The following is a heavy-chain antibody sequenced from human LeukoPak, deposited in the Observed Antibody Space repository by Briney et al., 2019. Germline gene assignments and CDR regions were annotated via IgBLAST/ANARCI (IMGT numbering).Heavy chain of an antibody. J-gene: IGHJ6*03. V-gene: IGHV4-38-2*02. Sequence: SETLSLTCTVSGYSISSGYYWGWIRQPPGKELEWIGSIYHSGSTYYNPSLKSRVTMSVDTSKNQFSLKLSSVTAADTAVYYCARDEANIVVVPAATYYYYYYYMDVWGKGTTVTVSS. CDR1: GYSISSGYY. CDR3: ARDEANIVVVPAATYYYYYYYMDV. CDR2: IYHSGST. D-gene: IGHD2-2*01.